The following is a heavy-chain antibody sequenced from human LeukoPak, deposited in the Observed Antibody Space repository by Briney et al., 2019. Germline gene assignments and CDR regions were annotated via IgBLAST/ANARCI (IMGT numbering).Heavy chain of an antibody. D-gene: IGHD2-2*01. Sequence: PGGTLRLSCAASGFSFSSDGMSWVRQAPGKGLEWVSGIIGGAGSTYYADSVKGRFTISRDNSKNTLYLQTNSLRAEDTAVYYCTHGSMYQLDYWGQGTLVTVSS. J-gene: IGHJ4*02. V-gene: IGHV3-23*01. CDR1: GFSFSSDG. CDR3: THGSMYQLDY. CDR2: IIGGAGST.